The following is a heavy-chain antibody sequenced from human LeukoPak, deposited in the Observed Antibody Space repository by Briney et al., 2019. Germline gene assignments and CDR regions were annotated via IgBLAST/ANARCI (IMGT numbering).Heavy chain of an antibody. J-gene: IGHJ5*02. CDR3: ARDRTGDNWFDP. Sequence: SETLSLTCAVYGGSFSGYDWSWIRQPPGKGLEWIGEINHSGSTNYNPSLKSRVTMSVDTSKNQFSLKLSSVTAADTAVYYCARDRTGDNWFDPWGQGTLVTVSS. V-gene: IGHV4-34*01. D-gene: IGHD3/OR15-3a*01. CDR1: GGSFSGYD. CDR2: INHSGST.